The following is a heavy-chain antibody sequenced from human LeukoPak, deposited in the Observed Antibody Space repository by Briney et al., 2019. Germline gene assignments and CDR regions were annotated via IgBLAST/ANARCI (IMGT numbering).Heavy chain of an antibody. V-gene: IGHV4-61*02. D-gene: IGHD3-22*01. J-gene: IGHJ4*02. CDR3: ARGRGYYYFDY. Sequence: SETLSLTCTVSGGSMSSGYYYWSWIRQPAGKGLEWIGRISTSGSTYYNPSLKSRVTISVDTSKNQFSLKLSSVTAADTAVYYCARGRGYYYFDYWGQGTLVTVSS. CDR1: GGSMSSGYYY. CDR2: ISTSGST.